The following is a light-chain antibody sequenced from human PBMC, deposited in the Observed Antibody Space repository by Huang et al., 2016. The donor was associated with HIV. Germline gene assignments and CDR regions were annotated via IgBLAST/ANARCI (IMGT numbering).Light chain of an antibody. CDR1: QSVKRN. V-gene: IGKV3-15*01. CDR3: QHYNNWPPRYT. Sequence: ETVMTQSPAILSVSPGESATLSCRASQSVKRNLAWYQQKPGQPPRLLIYAASTRATGVPPRFSGSGSETEFTLTISDLQSEDFALYYCQHYNNWPPRYTFGQGTKLDIK. CDR2: AAS. J-gene: IGKJ2*01.